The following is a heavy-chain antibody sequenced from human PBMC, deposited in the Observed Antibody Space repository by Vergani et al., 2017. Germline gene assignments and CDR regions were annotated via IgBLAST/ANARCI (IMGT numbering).Heavy chain of an antibody. V-gene: IGHV4-59*01. CDR1: GGSISSYY. Sequence: QVQLQESGPGLVKPSETLSLTCTVSGGSISSYYWSWIRQPPGKGLEWIGYIYYSGSTNYNTSLKSRVTISVDTSKNQFSLKLSSVTAADTAVYYCARGRYYDSSGYYYLFDYWGQGTLVTVSS. CDR2: IYYSGST. J-gene: IGHJ4*02. CDR3: ARGRYYDSSGYYYLFDY. D-gene: IGHD3-22*01.